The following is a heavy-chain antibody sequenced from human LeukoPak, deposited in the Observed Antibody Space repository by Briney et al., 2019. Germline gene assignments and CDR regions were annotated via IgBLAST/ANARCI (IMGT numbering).Heavy chain of an antibody. J-gene: IGHJ4*02. CDR1: GYTFTSYG. V-gene: IGHV1-18*01. CDR2: ISAYNGNT. D-gene: IGHD5-12*01. CDR3: ARDDALVATGSFDY. Sequence: ASVKVSCKASGYTFTSYGISWVRQAPGQGLEWMGWISAYNGNTNYAQKLQGRVIMTTDTSTSTAYMELRSLRSDDTAVYYCARDDALVATGSFDYWGQGTLVTVSS.